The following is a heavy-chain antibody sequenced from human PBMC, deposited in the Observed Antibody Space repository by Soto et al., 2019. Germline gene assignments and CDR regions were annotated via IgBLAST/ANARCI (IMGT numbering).Heavy chain of an antibody. CDR1: GYTFTSYA. Sequence: ASVKVSCKASGYTFTSYAMHWVRQAPGQRLEWMGWINAGNGNTKYSQKFQGRVTITRDTSASTAYMELSSLRSEDTAVYYCARFAAYYGSGSITYYYYGMDVLGQGTTVTVS. V-gene: IGHV1-3*01. J-gene: IGHJ6*02. D-gene: IGHD3-10*01. CDR2: INAGNGNT. CDR3: ARFAAYYGSGSITYYYYGMDV.